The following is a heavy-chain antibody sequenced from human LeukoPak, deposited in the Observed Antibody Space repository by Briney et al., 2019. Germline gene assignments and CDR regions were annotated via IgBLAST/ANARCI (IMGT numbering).Heavy chain of an antibody. D-gene: IGHD1-26*01. V-gene: IGHV3-33*01. CDR3: ARAHSESYYALYYFDY. Sequence: GRSLRLSCAASGFTFSSYGMHWVRQAPGKGLEWVAVIWYDGSNKYYADSVKGRFTISRDNSKNTLYLQMNSLRAEDTAVYYCARAHSESYYALYYFDYWGQGTLVTVSS. CDR2: IWYDGSNK. CDR1: GFTFSSYG. J-gene: IGHJ4*02.